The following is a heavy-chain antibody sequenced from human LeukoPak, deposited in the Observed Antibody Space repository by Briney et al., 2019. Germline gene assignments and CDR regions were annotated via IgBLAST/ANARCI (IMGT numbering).Heavy chain of an antibody. J-gene: IGHJ4*02. CDR2: ISGSGTDT. CDR1: GFTFSSYA. D-gene: IGHD3-10*01. V-gene: IGHV3-23*01. CDR3: EGYYYGSGSPDY. Sequence: GGSLRLSCGGSGFTFSSYAMSWVRQAPGKGLEWVSAISGSGTDTFYANSVKGRFTISRDNPKNTLYLQMNSLRAEDTAVYYCEGYYYGSGSPDYWGQGTLVTVSS.